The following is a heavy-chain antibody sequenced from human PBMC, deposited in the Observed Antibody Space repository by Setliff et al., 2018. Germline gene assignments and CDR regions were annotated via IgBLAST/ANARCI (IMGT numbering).Heavy chain of an antibody. CDR3: ARRGMGSSWFQGYFDY. CDR1: SYSISRGYY. D-gene: IGHD6-13*01. V-gene: IGHV4-38-2*01. J-gene: IGHJ4*02. Sequence: SETLSLTCDVSSYSISRGYYWGWIRQAPGKGLEFIGSIYHGGNIVYNPSLKSRVTISLDTSKNHFSLTLTSVIAADTAVYYCARRGMGSSWFQGYFDYWGQGTLVTVSS. CDR2: IYHGGNI.